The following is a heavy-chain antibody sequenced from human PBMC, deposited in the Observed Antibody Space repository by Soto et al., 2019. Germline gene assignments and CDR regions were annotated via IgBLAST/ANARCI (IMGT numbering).Heavy chain of an antibody. D-gene: IGHD3-3*01. CDR3: AIHDFWSGYYTAFDI. J-gene: IGHJ3*02. Sequence: GEPLKISCKGSGYSFTSYWIGWVRQMPGKGLEWMGIIYPGDSDTRYSPSFQGQVTISADKYISTAYLQWSSLKASDTAMYYCAIHDFWSGYYTAFDIWGQGTIVTVSS. CDR1: GYSFTSYW. CDR2: IYPGDSDT. V-gene: IGHV5-51*01.